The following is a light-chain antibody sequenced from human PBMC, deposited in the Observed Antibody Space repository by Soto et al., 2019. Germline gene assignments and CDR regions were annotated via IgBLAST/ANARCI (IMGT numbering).Light chain of an antibody. CDR1: QSVASRN. CDR2: GTS. V-gene: IGKV3-20*01. CDR3: QQYGSSPVT. J-gene: IGKJ4*01. Sequence: EIVLTQSPGTLSLSPGERATLSCRASQSVASRNLAWYQQRSGQAPRLLIYGTSSRAIHTPDRFSGSGSGTDFSLTISRLEPEDFAMYYCQQYGSSPVTFGGGTKVDIK.